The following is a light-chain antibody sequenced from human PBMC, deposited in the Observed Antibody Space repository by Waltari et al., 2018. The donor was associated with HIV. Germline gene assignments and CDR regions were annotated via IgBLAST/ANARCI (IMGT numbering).Light chain of an antibody. CDR3: ASYGGTNDLV. J-gene: IGLJ3*02. CDR2: EVT. CDR1: SRALGGYNY. Sequence: QSALTQPPSASGSPGQSVAIPCTATSRALGGYNYVSWYQHHPAKAPKLMICEVTTRPSGVPDRFSGSKSGNTASLTVSGLQAEDEADYYCASYGGTNDLVFGGGTKLTVL. V-gene: IGLV2-8*01.